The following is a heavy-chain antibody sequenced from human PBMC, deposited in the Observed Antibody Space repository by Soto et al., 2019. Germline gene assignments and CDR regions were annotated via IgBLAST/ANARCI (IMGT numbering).Heavy chain of an antibody. CDR2: ISAYNGNT. V-gene: IGHV1-18*01. J-gene: IGHJ4*02. Sequence: GASVKVSCKASGYTFTSYGISCVLQAPGQGLEWMGWISAYNGNTNYAQKLQGRVTMTTDTSTSTAYMELRSLRSDDTAVYYCARAPSSSGWYQEYQNWGQGTLVTVSS. CDR3: ARAPSSSGWYQEYQN. D-gene: IGHD6-19*01. CDR1: GYTFTSYG.